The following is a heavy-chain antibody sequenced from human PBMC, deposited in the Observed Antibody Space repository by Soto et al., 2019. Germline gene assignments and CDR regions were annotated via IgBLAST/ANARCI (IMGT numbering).Heavy chain of an antibody. D-gene: IGHD6-19*01. V-gene: IGHV4-4*07. CDR3: ARDQWGDSSGWYRGFRYYGMDV. CDR2: IYTSGST. J-gene: IGHJ6*02. CDR1: GGSISSYY. Sequence: SETLSLTCTVSGGSISSYYWSWIRQPAGKGLEWIGRIYTSGSTNYNPSLKSRVTMSVDTSKNQFSLKLSSVTAADTAVYYCARDQWGDSSGWYRGFRYYGMDVWGQGTTVTVS.